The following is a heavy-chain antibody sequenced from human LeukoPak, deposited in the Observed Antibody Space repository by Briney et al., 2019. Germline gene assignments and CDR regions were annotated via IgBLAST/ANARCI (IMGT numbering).Heavy chain of an antibody. Sequence: GESLKISCKGSGYSFTSYWIGWVRQMPGKGLEWMGIIYPGDSDTRYSPSFQGQVTISADKSISTAYLQWSSLKASDTAMYYCARTYDSHSGSSRPYNWFDPWGQGTLVTVSS. J-gene: IGHJ5*02. V-gene: IGHV5-51*01. D-gene: IGHD6-6*01. CDR1: GYSFTSYW. CDR3: ARTYDSHSGSSRPYNWFDP. CDR2: IYPGDSDT.